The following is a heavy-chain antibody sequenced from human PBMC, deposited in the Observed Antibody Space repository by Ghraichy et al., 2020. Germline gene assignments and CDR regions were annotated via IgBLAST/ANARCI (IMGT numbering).Heavy chain of an antibody. V-gene: IGHV1-2*02. D-gene: IGHD2-2*01. CDR1: GYTFTGYY. Sequence: ASVKVSCKASGYTFTGYYMHWVRQAPGQGLEWMGWINPNSGGTNYAQKFQGRVTMTRDTSISTAYMELSRLRSDDTDVYYCAKDAVYCSSTSCDFTGPGPNWFDPWGQGTLVTVSS. J-gene: IGHJ5*02. CDR3: AKDAVYCSSTSCDFTGPGPNWFDP. CDR2: INPNSGGT.